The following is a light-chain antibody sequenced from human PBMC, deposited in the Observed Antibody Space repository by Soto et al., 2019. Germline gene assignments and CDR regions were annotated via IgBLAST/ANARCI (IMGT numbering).Light chain of an antibody. Sequence: EIVLTQSPATLSFSPGETATLSCRASQTLRSNSLAWYQHKPGQAPRLLIHGASNRAPGIPDRCIGSGYGTDFTLTISRLEPEDFAVYYWQQFVSSPPMYTFGQGTNLEIK. V-gene: IGKV3-20*01. CDR1: QTLRSNS. CDR3: QQFVSSPPMYT. CDR2: GAS. J-gene: IGKJ2*01.